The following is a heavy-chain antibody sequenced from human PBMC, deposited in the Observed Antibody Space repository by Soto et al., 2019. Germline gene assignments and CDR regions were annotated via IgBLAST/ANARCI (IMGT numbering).Heavy chain of an antibody. CDR3: ARIVAVVVPAANRYYYYYYMDV. D-gene: IGHD2-2*01. Sequence: GASVKVSCKASGYTFTSYGISWVRQAPGQGLEWMGWISAYNGNTNYAQKLQGRVTMTTDTSTSTAYMELRSLRSDDTAVYYCARIVAVVVPAANRYYYYYYMDVWGKGTTVTVSS. J-gene: IGHJ6*03. CDR2: ISAYNGNT. V-gene: IGHV1-18*01. CDR1: GYTFTSYG.